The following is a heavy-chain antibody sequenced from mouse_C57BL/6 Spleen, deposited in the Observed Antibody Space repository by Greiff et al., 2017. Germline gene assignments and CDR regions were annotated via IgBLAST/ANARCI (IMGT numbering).Heavy chain of an antibody. CDR2: ISYDGSN. Sequence: EVQLQESGPGLVKPSQSLSLTCSVTGYSITSGYYWNWIRQFPGNKLEWMGYISYDGSNNYNPSLKNRISITRDTSKNQFFLKLNSVTTEDTATYYCAREEGDWAWFAYWGQGTLVTVSA. V-gene: IGHV3-6*01. CDR1: GYSITSGYY. D-gene: IGHD4-1*01. J-gene: IGHJ3*01. CDR3: AREEGDWAWFAY.